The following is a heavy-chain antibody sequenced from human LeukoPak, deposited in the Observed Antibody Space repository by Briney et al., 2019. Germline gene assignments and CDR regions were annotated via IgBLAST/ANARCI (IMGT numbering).Heavy chain of an antibody. CDR1: GGSISSYY. J-gene: IGHJ5*02. V-gene: IGHV4-59*01. CDR2: IYYSGST. D-gene: IGHD2-2*01. Sequence: PSETLSLTCTVSGGSISSYYWSWIRQPPGKGLEWIGYIYYSGSTNYNPSLKSRVIISVHTSKHQYSLKLSSVTAADTAVYYCARGRIVVVPAAPSVDPWGQGTLVTVSS. CDR3: ARGRIVVVPAAPSVDP.